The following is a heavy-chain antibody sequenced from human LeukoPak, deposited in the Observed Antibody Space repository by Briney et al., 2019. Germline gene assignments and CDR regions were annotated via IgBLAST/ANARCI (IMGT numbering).Heavy chain of an antibody. Sequence: GGSLRLSCAGSVTNAWMSWVRQAPGKGLEWVSSISGRSSFIWYADSVKGRFIISRDNAENSLFLQLNGLRAEDTAVYYCVREASHVFDFWGQGTMVTVSS. V-gene: IGHV3-21*01. CDR3: VREASHVFDF. CDR1: VTNAW. CDR2: ISGRSSFI. J-gene: IGHJ3*01.